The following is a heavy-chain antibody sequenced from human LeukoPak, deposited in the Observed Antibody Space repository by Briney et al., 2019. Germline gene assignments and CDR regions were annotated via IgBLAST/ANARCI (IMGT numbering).Heavy chain of an antibody. J-gene: IGHJ4*02. CDR1: GFTFSSYS. CDR3: ARDMRRQWLVRPLFGY. V-gene: IGHV3-21*01. CDR2: ISSSSSYI. D-gene: IGHD6-19*01. Sequence: GGSLRLSCAASGFTFSSYSMNWVRQAPGKGLEWVSSISSSSSYIYYADSVKGRFTTSRDNAKNSLYLQMNSLRAEDTAVYYCARDMRRQWLVRPLFGYWGQGTLVTVSS.